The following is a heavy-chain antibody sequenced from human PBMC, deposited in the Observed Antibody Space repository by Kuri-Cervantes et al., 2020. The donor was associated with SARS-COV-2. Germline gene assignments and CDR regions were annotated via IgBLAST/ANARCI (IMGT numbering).Heavy chain of an antibody. CDR3: ARDQGNYFFDW. J-gene: IGHJ4*02. D-gene: IGHD1-1*01. CDR2: VSYDGSNK. CDR1: GFTFSDYP. V-gene: IGHV3-30*16. Sequence: GGFLRPSCAASGFTFSDYPVHWVRQAPGKGLEWVVLVSYDGSNKYYADPVKGRFTISRDNSKNTLYLQMNSLRAEDTALYYCARDQGNYFFDWWGQGTLVTVSS.